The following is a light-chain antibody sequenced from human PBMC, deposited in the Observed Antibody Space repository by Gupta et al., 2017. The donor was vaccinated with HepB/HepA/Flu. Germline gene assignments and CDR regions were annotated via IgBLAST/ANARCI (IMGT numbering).Light chain of an antibody. CDR2: DVD. V-gene: IGLV2-14*03. CDR3: SSYTISNTYV. CDR1: SSDVGAYNF. Sequence: QSALTQPASVSWSPGQSITLSCTGTSSDVGAYNFVSWFQQDPGKAPKLIIFDVDNRPSGVSNRFSGSKSGNTASLTISGLQAEDEADYYCSSYTISNTYVFGTGIKVTVL. J-gene: IGLJ1*01.